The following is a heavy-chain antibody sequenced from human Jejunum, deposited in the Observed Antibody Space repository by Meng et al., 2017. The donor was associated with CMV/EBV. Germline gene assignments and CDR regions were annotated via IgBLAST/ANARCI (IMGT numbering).Heavy chain of an antibody. J-gene: IGHJ4*02. D-gene: IGHD2-2*02. V-gene: IGHV3-53*01. CDR1: FSFSHNY. Sequence: FSFSHNYMSWVRHAPGNGLEWVAVMYTFGTTSYADSVKGRFTFSRDNSKNTLYLQMDSLRAEDTAVYYCARGKFCTPACYSVFDHWGQGTLVTVSS. CDR2: MYTFGTT. CDR3: ARGKFCTPACYSVFDH.